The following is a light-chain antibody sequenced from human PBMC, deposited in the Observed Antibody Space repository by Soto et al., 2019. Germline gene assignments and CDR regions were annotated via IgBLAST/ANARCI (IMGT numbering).Light chain of an antibody. J-gene: IGKJ5*01. CDR3: QQRHMWPIT. CDR2: DAY. Sequence: EIVLTQSPATLSLSPGERATLSCRASQSVSSYLAWYQQKPGQAPRLLIYDAYNRATGIPPRFSGSGSGTDFTLTISSLEPEDSAVYYCQQRHMWPITFGQGTRPE. V-gene: IGKV3-11*01. CDR1: QSVSSY.